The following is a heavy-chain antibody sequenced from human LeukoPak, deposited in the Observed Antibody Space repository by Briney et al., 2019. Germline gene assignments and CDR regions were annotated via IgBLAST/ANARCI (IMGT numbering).Heavy chain of an antibody. J-gene: IGHJ4*02. D-gene: IGHD2-8*02. CDR1: RFTFSDYW. V-gene: IGHV3-7*01. CDR2: INKDESEK. CDR3: ATYTQHFGAPGGADY. Sequence: PGGSLRLSCAVSRFTFSDYWMRWFRQAPGKGLEWVAAINKDESEKRYVDSVKGRFTISRDNARNSVYLQMTSLGAEDTAVYYCATYTQHFGAPGGADYWGLGTLVTVSS.